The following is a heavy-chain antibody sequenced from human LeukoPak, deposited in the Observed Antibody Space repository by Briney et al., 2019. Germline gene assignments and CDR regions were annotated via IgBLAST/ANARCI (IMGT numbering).Heavy chain of an antibody. CDR2: INPNSVGT. D-gene: IGHD6-13*01. CDR1: GYSFTGNTFSGHH. V-gene: IGHV1-2*02. CDR3: ARGSWSIAFDI. Sequence: ASVKVSCKASGYSFTGNTFSGHHIYWARQAPGQGLEWMGWINPNSVGTNYAQNFQGRVTMTRDTSISTAYMELSRLTSDDTAVYYCARGSWSIAFDIWGQGTMVTVSS. J-gene: IGHJ3*02.